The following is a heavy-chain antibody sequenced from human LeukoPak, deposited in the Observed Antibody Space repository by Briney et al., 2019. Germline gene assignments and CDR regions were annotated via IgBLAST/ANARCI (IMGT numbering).Heavy chain of an antibody. V-gene: IGHV1-8*01. CDR2: MNPNSGNT. Sequence: ASVKVSCKASGYTFTSYDINWVRQATGQGLEWMGWMNPNSGNTGYAQKFQGRVTMTRNTSISTAYMELSSLRSEDTAVYYCARDSSSGWYRIGYFDYWGQGTLVTVSS. CDR1: GYTFTSYD. D-gene: IGHD6-19*01. J-gene: IGHJ4*02. CDR3: ARDSSSGWYRIGYFDY.